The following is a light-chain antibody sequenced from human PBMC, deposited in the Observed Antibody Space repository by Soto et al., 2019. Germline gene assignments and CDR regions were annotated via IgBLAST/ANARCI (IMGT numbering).Light chain of an antibody. CDR3: SSYTTSNTRQIV. CDR2: DVS. V-gene: IGLV2-14*03. Sequence: QAASVSGSPGQSITISCTGTSSDVGGYNYVSWYQHHPGKPPKLMIYDVSNRPSGVSNRFSGSKSGNTASLTISGLQPEDEADYYCSSYTTSNTRQIVLGTGTKLTVL. CDR1: SSDVGGYNY. J-gene: IGLJ1*01.